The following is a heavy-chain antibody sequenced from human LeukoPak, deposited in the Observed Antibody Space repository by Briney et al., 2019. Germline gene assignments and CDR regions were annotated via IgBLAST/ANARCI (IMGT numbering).Heavy chain of an antibody. CDR2: ISYRGST. J-gene: IGHJ4*02. D-gene: IGHD6-13*01. Sequence: SETLSLTCSVSGGSISSSGYSWGWIRRPPGKGLEWIGIISYRGSTYYSPSLKSRVTISEDTSKNQFSLTVTSVTAADTAVYYCSRGQSISAVAVWGQGTLVTVSS. CDR3: SRGQSISAVAV. CDR1: GGSISSSGYS. V-gene: IGHV4-39*07.